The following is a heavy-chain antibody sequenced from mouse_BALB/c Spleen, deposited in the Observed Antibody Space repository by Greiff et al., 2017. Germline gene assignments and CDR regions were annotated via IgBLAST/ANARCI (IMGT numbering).Heavy chain of an antibody. D-gene: IGHD2-3*01. J-gene: IGHJ4*01. CDR3: AKMGRWLLQNYYAMDY. CDR2: IWGDGST. CDR1: GFSLTSYG. V-gene: IGHV2-3*01. Sequence: VKVVESGPGLVAPSQSLSITCTVSGFSLTSYGVSWVRQPPGKGLEWLGVIWGDGSTNYHSALISRLSISKDNSKSQVFLKLNSLQTDDTATYYCAKMGRWLLQNYYAMDYWGQGTSVTVSS.